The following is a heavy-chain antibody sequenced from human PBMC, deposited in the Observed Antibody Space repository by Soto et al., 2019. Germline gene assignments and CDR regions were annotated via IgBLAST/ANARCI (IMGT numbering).Heavy chain of an antibody. D-gene: IGHD6-13*01. V-gene: IGHV1-3*01. CDR1: GYTFTSYA. CDR3: TTVHPIAAAGGFDY. CDR2: INAGNGNT. Sequence: ASVKVSCKASGYTFTSYAMHWVRQAPGQRLEWMGWINAGNGNTKYSQKFQGRVTITRDTSASTAYMELNSLKTEDTAVYYCTTVHPIAAAGGFDYWGQGTLVTVSS. J-gene: IGHJ4*02.